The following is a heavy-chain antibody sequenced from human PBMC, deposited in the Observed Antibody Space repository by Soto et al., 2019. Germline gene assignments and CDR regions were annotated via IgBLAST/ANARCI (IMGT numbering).Heavy chain of an antibody. CDR1: GYTFTGYY. CDR3: ARSYSSGWYHAFDI. J-gene: IGHJ3*02. CDR2: INPNSGGT. D-gene: IGHD6-19*01. Sequence: GASVKVSCKASGYTFTGYYMHWVRQAPGQGLEWMGWINPNSGGTNYARKFQGWVTMTRDTSISTAYMELSRLRSDDTAVYYCARSYSSGWYHAFDIWGQGTMVTVSS. V-gene: IGHV1-2*04.